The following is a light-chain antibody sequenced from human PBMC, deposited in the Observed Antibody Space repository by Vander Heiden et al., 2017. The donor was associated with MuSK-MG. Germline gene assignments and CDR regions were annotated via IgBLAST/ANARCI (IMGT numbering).Light chain of an antibody. CDR1: QSITRY. Sequence: IQMPQSPSSLSASVGGRLTITCRASQSITRYLNWYQQKPGQAPKLLIYAASSLQSGVPSRFSGSGSGTDFTLTISNLQPDDFATYYCQQTFSNTRGTFGQGTKVEIK. J-gene: IGKJ1*01. CDR2: AAS. CDR3: QQTFSNTRGT. V-gene: IGKV1-39*01.